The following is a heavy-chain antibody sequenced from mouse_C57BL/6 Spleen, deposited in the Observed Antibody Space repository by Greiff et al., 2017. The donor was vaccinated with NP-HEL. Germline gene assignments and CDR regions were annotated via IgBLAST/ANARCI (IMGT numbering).Heavy chain of an antibody. Sequence: VQLKQPGAELVRPGSSVKLSCKASGYTFTSYWMDWVKQRPGQGLEWIGNIYPSDSETHYNQKFKDKATLTVDKSSSTAYMQLSSLTSEDSAVYYCARSDGYPFDYWGQGTTLTVSS. CDR3: ARSDGYPFDY. V-gene: IGHV1-61*01. CDR1: GYTFTSYW. CDR2: IYPSDSET. D-gene: IGHD2-3*01. J-gene: IGHJ2*01.